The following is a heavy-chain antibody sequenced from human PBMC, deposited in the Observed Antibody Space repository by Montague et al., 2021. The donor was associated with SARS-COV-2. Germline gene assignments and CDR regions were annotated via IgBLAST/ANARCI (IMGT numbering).Heavy chain of an antibody. D-gene: IGHD3/OR15-3a*01. CDR3: ARSPRGSGTGWLDY. CDR2: INQDETAK. J-gene: IGHJ4*02. CDR1: GFTSGDYQ. Sequence: SLRLSSAASGFTSGDYQMTWVRQAPEKGLQWVANINQDETAKTYVDSVKGRFTISRDNAKNSLILQMNSLKDEDTAVYYCARSPRGSGTGWLDYWGQGTLVTVSS. V-gene: IGHV3-7*01.